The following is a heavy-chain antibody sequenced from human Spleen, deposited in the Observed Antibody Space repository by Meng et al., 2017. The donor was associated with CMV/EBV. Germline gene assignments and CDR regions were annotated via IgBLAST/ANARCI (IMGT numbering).Heavy chain of an antibody. J-gene: IGHJ4*02. Sequence: GGSLRLSCAASGFTFTNYAMSWVRQAPGKGLEWVSVIYIGTGTTYYSDSVKGRSTISRDNSKNTLYLQMNSLRAEDTAVYYCAKDSRGWSYYLDSWGQGTLVTVSS. CDR3: AKDSRGWSYYLDS. CDR1: GFTFTNYA. V-gene: IGHV3-23*03. CDR2: IYIGTGTT. D-gene: IGHD3-22*01.